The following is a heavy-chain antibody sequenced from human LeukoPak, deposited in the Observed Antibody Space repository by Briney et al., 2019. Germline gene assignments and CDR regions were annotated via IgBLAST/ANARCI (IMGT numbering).Heavy chain of an antibody. V-gene: IGHV1-2*06. J-gene: IGHJ4*02. CDR3: ARDSHYYYDSSGYHDY. CDR2: INPNSGGT. CDR1: GYTFTGYY. D-gene: IGHD3-22*01. Sequence: ASGKVACKASGYTFTGYYIHWVRQAPGQGLEWMGRINPNSGGTNYAQKFQGRVTMTRDTSISTAYMELSRLRSDDTAVYYCARDSHYYYDSSGYHDYWGQGTLVTVSS.